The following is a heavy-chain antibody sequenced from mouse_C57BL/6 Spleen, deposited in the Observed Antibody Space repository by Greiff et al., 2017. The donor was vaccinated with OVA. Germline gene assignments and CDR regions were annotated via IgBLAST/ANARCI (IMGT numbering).Heavy chain of an antibody. Sequence: VQRVESGAELVKPGASVKLSCKASGYTFTSYWMHWVKQRPGRGLEWIGRIDPNSGGTRYNEKFKSKATLTVDKPSSTAYMQLSSLTSEDSAVYYCAREGTRDYYAMDYWGQGTSVTVSS. CDR3: AREGTRDYYAMDY. CDR1: GYTFTSYW. V-gene: IGHV1-72*01. J-gene: IGHJ4*01. D-gene: IGHD3-3*01. CDR2: IDPNSGGT.